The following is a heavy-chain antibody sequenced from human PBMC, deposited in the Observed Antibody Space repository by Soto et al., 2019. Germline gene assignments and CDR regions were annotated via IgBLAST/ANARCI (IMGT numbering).Heavy chain of an antibody. CDR2: ISYDGSYQ. CDR3: AQDGRSGSVTRPDH. CDR1: GFTFKSYG. J-gene: IGHJ4*02. V-gene: IGHV3-30*18. Sequence: QAQLVESGGGEVQPGRSLRLSCAASGFTFKSYGMHWVRQAPGKGLEWVAVISYDGSYQYYSDSVKGRFTISRDNSKNTLNLLMNSMRVQDSAMYYCAQDGRSGSVTRPDHWGQGTLVTVSS. D-gene: IGHD1-26*01.